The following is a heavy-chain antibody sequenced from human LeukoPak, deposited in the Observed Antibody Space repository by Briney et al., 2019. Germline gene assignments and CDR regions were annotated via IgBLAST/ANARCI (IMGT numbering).Heavy chain of an antibody. CDR2: ISYNGSNK. Sequence: GRSLRLSCAASGFTFSSYAMHWVRQAPGKGLEWVAVISYNGSNKYYADSVKSRFTISRDNSKNTLYLQMNSMRAEDTAVYYCARDPYCSSTSCSSYYYYGMDVWGQGTTVTVSS. V-gene: IGHV3-30-3*01. J-gene: IGHJ6*02. CDR1: GFTFSSYA. D-gene: IGHD2-2*01. CDR3: ARDPYCSSTSCSSYYYYGMDV.